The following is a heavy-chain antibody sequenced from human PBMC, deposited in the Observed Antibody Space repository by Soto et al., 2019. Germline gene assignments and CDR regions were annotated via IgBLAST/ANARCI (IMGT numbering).Heavy chain of an antibody. V-gene: IGHV4-34*01. J-gene: IGHJ5*02. Sequence: SETLSLTCAVYGGSFSGYYWSWIRQPPGKGLEWIGEINHSGSTNYNPSLKSRVTISVDTSKNQFSLRLTSVTAADTAVYYCARVRDWFDPWGQGTLVTVSS. CDR2: INHSGST. CDR3: ARVRDWFDP. D-gene: IGHD3-3*01. CDR1: GGSFSGYY.